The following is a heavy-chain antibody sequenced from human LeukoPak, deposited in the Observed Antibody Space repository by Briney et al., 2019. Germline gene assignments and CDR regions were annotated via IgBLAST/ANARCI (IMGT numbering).Heavy chain of an antibody. J-gene: IGHJ3*02. D-gene: IGHD3-16*02. CDR1: GYTVTSYG. Sequence: ASVKVSCKASGYTVTSYGISWVRQAPGQGLEWMGGIIPIFGTANYAQKFQGRVTITADESTSTAYMELSSLRSEDTAVYYCASLSQYDYVWGSYRHVAFDIWGQGTMVTVSS. V-gene: IGHV1-69*13. CDR3: ASLSQYDYVWGSYRHVAFDI. CDR2: IIPIFGTA.